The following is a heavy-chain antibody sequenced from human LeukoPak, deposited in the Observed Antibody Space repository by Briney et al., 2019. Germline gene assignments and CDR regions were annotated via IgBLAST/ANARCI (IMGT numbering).Heavy chain of an antibody. CDR1: GGSISSYY. CDR3: ARDAVSGFDP. Sequence: SSETLSLTCTVSGGSISSYYWSWLRQPPGKGLEWIGYIYYSGSTNYNPSLKSRVTISVDTSKNQFSLKLSSVTAADTAVYYCARDAVSGFDPWGQGTLVTVSS. V-gene: IGHV4-59*01. D-gene: IGHD2-15*01. J-gene: IGHJ5*02. CDR2: IYYSGST.